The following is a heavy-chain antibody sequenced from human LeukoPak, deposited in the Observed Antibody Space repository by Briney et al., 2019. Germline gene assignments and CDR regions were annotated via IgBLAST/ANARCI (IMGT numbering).Heavy chain of an antibody. D-gene: IGHD6-19*01. J-gene: IGHJ6*02. CDR1: GFTFSSYW. Sequence: PGGSLRLSCVASGFTFSSYWMSWVRQAPGKGLEWVANIKQDGSEKYYVDSVKGRFTISRDNAENSLYLQMNSLRAEDTAVYYCARDGYSSGWRYYYYGMDVWGQGTTVTVSS. V-gene: IGHV3-7*01. CDR3: ARDGYSSGWRYYYYGMDV. CDR2: IKQDGSEK.